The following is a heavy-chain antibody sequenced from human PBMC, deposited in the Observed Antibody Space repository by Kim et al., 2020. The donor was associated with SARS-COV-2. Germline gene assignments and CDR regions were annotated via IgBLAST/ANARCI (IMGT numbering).Heavy chain of an antibody. CDR2: IVVGSGNT. V-gene: IGHV1-58*01. D-gene: IGHD3-10*01. CDR3: AAEPNRYYGSGSVDY. J-gene: IGHJ4*02. Sequence: SVKVSCKASGFTFTSSAVQWVRQARGQRLEWIGWIVVGSGNTNYAQKFQERVTITRDMSTSTAYMELSSLRSEDTAVYYCAAEPNRYYGSGSVDYWGQGTLVTVSS. CDR1: GFTFTSSA.